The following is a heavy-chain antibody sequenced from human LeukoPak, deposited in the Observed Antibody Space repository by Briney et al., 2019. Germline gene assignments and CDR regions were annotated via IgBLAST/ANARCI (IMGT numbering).Heavy chain of an antibody. CDR1: GVTFSSYA. Sequence: PGGSLRLSCAASGVTFSSYAMSWVRQAPGKGLEWVAAISGSGGSKYYADSLNAPFTISTDNSKNTLYLQINSLRAEDTAVYYYAKQKQQLPQGYYYSYMDVWGKGTTVTVSS. CDR2: ISGSGGSK. V-gene: IGHV3-23*01. D-gene: IGHD6-13*01. J-gene: IGHJ6*03. CDR3: AKQKQQLPQGYYYSYMDV.